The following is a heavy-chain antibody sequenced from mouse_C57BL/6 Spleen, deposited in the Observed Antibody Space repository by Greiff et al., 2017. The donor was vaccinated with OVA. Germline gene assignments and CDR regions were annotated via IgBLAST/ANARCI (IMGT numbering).Heavy chain of an antibody. Sequence: EVQVVESGGGLVKPGGSLKLSCAASGFTFSSYAMSWVRQTPEKRLEWVATISDGGSYTYYPDNVKGRFTISRDNAKNNLYLQMSHLKSEDTAMYYCAREWGRYFDYWGQGTTLTVSS. CDR1: GFTFSSYA. J-gene: IGHJ2*01. D-gene: IGHD3-3*01. CDR3: AREWGRYFDY. V-gene: IGHV5-4*01. CDR2: ISDGGSYT.